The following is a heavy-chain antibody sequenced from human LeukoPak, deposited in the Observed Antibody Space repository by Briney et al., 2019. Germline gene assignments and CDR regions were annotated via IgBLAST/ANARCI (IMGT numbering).Heavy chain of an antibody. CDR3: ARGPSITMVRGGQWYYYMDV. J-gene: IGHJ6*03. Sequence: GASVKVSCKASGYTFTRYHMHWVRQAPGQGLEWMGIINPSGGSTNYAQKFQGRVTMTRDTSTNTVYMELSSLRSEDTAVYYCARGPSITMVRGGQWYYYMDVWGKGTTVTISS. V-gene: IGHV1-46*01. D-gene: IGHD3-10*01. CDR2: INPSGGST. CDR1: GYTFTRYH.